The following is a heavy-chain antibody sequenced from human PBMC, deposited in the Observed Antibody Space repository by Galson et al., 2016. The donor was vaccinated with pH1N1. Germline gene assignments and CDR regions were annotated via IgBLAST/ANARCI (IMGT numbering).Heavy chain of an antibody. V-gene: IGHV1-69*02. D-gene: IGHD6-13*01. Sequence: SVKVSCKASGGTFSSYTINWVRQAPGQGLEWMGRILPILGIANYAQKFQGRVTITADKSTSTAYTEVISLRSDDTAAYYCARSAAAVGNAFDMWGQGTKVTVSA. CDR3: ARSAAAVGNAFDM. CDR2: ILPILGIA. J-gene: IGHJ3*02. CDR1: GGTFSSYT.